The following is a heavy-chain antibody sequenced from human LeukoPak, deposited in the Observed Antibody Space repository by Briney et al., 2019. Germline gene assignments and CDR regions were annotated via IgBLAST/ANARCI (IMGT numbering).Heavy chain of an antibody. CDR2: INTDGSST. V-gene: IGHV3-74*01. J-gene: IGHJ4*02. D-gene: IGHD1-26*01. CDR1: GFTFSSYW. Sequence: GGSLRLSCAASGFTFSSYWMHWVRQAPGKGLVWVSGINTDGSSTNYADSVKGRFTISRDNAKNTLYLQMNSLRAEDTAVYYCARLLLTLDEDYWGQGTLVTVSS. CDR3: ARLLLTLDEDY.